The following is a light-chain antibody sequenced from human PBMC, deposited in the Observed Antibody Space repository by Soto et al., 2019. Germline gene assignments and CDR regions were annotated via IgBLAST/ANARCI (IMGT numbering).Light chain of an antibody. CDR2: ISSDGGH. Sequence: QSVLTQSPSASASLGASVKLTCTVTTGNNNYPIAWHQQQPERGPRYLMKISSDGGHIKGDGIPDRFSGSSSGADRCLTISSLQSEDEADYYCQTWLPSGIRVFGGGPKLTVL. V-gene: IGLV4-69*01. CDR1: TGNNNYP. J-gene: IGLJ3*02. CDR3: QTWLPSGIRV.